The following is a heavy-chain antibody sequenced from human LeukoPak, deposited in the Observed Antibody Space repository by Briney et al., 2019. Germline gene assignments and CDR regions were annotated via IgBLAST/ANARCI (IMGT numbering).Heavy chain of an antibody. CDR1: GFTFSSYA. CDR3: AKDPYYYDSSGYESDY. D-gene: IGHD3-22*01. CDR2: ISGSGGST. J-gene: IGHJ4*02. V-gene: IGHV3-23*01. Sequence: GGSLRLSCAASGFTFSSYAMSWVRQAPGKGLEWVSAISGSGGSTYHADSVKGRFTISRDNSKNTLYLQMNSLRAEDTAVYYCAKDPYYYDSSGYESDYWGQGTLVTVSS.